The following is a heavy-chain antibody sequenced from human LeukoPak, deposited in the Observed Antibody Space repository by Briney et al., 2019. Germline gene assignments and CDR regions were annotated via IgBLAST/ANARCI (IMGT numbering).Heavy chain of an antibody. D-gene: IGHD3-9*01. V-gene: IGHV4-4*07. CDR1: GGSISSYY. CDR3: ARDHRVLRYFDWLLSGYYYYYGMDV. Sequence: PSETLSLTCTVSGGSISSYYWSWIRQPAGKGLEWIGRIYTSGSTNYNPSLKSRVTMSVDTSKNQFSLKLSSVTAADTAVYHCARDHRVLRYFDWLLSGYYYYYGMDVWGQGTTVTVSS. J-gene: IGHJ6*02. CDR2: IYTSGST.